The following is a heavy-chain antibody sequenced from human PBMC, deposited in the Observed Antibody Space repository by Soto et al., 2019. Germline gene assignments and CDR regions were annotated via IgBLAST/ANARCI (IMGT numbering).Heavy chain of an antibody. D-gene: IGHD4-17*01. J-gene: IGHJ6*02. V-gene: IGHV1-69*13. Sequence: SVKVSCKASGGTFSSYAISWVRQAPGQGLEWMGGIIPIFGTANYAQKFQGRVTITADESTSTAYMELSSLRSEDTAVYYCAHGVVYADYPGTNYYGMDVWGQGTTVTVSS. CDR3: AHGVVYADYPGTNYYGMDV. CDR1: GGTFSSYA. CDR2: IIPIFGTA.